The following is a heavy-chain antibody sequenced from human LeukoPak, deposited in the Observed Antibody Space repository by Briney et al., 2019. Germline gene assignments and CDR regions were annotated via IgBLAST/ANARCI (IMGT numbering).Heavy chain of an antibody. CDR1: GFTFSSFG. V-gene: IGHV3-33*01. CDR3: ARESRGELFAPPDY. Sequence: GGSLRLSCAASGFTFSSFGMHWVRQAPGKGLEWVAIIWYNGRNETYADSVKGRFTISRDNSKNTLYLYMDSLRAEDAAVYYCARESRGELFAPPDYWGQGTLVTVSS. D-gene: IGHD3-10*01. CDR2: IWYNGRNE. J-gene: IGHJ4*02.